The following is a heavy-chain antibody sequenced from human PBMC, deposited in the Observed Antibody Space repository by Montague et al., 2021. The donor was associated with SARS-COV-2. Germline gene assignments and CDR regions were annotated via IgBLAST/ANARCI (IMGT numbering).Heavy chain of an antibody. V-gene: IGHV4-34*01. D-gene: IGHD5-12*01. J-gene: IGHJ4*02. Sequence: SETLSLTCAVYGASSSNYYWRWIRQSPGKGLEWVGEINHSGYTDYNPSFESRLTISLDSSKKQFSLKMTSVTAADTAIYYCASAPRYSFGFWAYWGQGTLVSVSS. CDR1: GASSSNYY. CDR3: ASAPRYSFGFWAY. CDR2: INHSGYT.